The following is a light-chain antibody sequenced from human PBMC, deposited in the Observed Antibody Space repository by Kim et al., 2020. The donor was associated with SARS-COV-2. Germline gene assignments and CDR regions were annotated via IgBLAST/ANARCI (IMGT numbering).Light chain of an antibody. CDR2: AAS. CDR1: QGISSY. V-gene: IGKV1-8*01. CDR3: QQYYSYPRA. Sequence: IRMTQSPSSLSASTGDRVTITCRASQGISSYLAWYQQKPGKAPKLLIYAASTLQSGVPSRFSGSGSGTDFTLTISCLQSEDFATYSCQQYYSYPRAFGQGTKVDIK. J-gene: IGKJ1*01.